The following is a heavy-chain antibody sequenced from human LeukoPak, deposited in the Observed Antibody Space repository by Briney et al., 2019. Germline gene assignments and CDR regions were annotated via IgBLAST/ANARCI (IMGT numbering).Heavy chain of an antibody. V-gene: IGHV4-39*01. CDR1: GGSISSSSYY. D-gene: IGHD3-10*01. CDR2: INHSGST. Sequence: SETLSLTCTVSGGSISSSSYYWGWIRQPPGKGLEWIGEINHSGSTNYNPSLKSRVTISVDTSKNQFSLKLSSVTAADTAVYYCARHATYYYGSGSYYPYNWFDPWGQGTLVTVSS. J-gene: IGHJ5*02. CDR3: ARHATYYYGSGSYYPYNWFDP.